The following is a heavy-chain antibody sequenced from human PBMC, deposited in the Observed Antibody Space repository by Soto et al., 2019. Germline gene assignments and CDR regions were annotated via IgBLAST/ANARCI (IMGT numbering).Heavy chain of an antibody. CDR3: ARLCSSGWYQGSHFDY. D-gene: IGHD6-19*01. V-gene: IGHV4-39*01. J-gene: IGHJ4*02. CDR2: ILYSGST. Sequence: QLQLQESGPGLVKPSETLSLTCIVSGGSITRNNHYWGWIRQSPGKGLEWIGSILYSGSTNYNPSLKSRVTLSVETSKNQFSLKISPETAADTPLYYCARLCSSGWYQGSHFDYWGQGTLVTVSS. CDR1: GGSITRNNHY.